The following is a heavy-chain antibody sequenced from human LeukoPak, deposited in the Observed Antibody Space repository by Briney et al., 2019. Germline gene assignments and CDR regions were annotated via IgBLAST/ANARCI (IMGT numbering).Heavy chain of an antibody. CDR3: ARPADRGHYNWFDP. CDR1: GFTFSSYW. CDR2: IKQDGSEK. J-gene: IGHJ5*02. Sequence: PGGPLRLSCAASGFTFSSYWMSWVRQAPGKGLEWVANIKQDGSEKDYVDSVKGRFTISRDNAKNSLYLQMNGLRAEDTAVYYCARPADRGHYNWFDPWGQGTLVTVSS. D-gene: IGHD3-10*01. V-gene: IGHV3-7*04.